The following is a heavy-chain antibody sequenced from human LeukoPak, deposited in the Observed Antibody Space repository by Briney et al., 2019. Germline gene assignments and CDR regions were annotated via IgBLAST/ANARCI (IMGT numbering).Heavy chain of an antibody. J-gene: IGHJ5*02. V-gene: IGHV1-69*13. CDR3: ARDGAVAGTGWFDP. D-gene: IGHD6-19*01. CDR1: GGTFSSYA. CDR2: IIPIFGTA. Sequence: ASVKVSCKASGGTFSSYAISWVRQAPGQGLEWIGGIIPIFGTANYAQKFQGRVTITADESTSTAYMELSSLRSDDTAVYYCARDGAVAGTGWFDPWGQGTLVTVSS.